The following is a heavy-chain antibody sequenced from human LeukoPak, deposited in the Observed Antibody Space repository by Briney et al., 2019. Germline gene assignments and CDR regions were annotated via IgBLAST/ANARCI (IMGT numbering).Heavy chain of an antibody. D-gene: IGHD2-21*01. CDR2: LSSSGSTI. Sequence: GGSLRLSCAASGFTFSDYYMSWIRQAPGKGLEWVSYLSSSGSTIYYADSVKGRFTISRDNTKNSLYLQMNSLRAEDTADYYCARRAYCGGDCYLDFWGQGTLVTVSS. V-gene: IGHV3-11*04. J-gene: IGHJ4*02. CDR1: GFTFSDYY. CDR3: ARRAYCGGDCYLDF.